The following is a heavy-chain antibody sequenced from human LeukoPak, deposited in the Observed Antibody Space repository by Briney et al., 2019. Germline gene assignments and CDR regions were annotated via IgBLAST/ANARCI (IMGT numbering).Heavy chain of an antibody. CDR3: ARLGSWDQGNY. CDR1: GYTFTSYG. CDR2: ISAYNGNT. J-gene: IGHJ4*02. D-gene: IGHD1-26*01. Sequence: ASVKVSCKASGYTFTSYGISWVRQAPGQGLEWMGWISAYNGNTNYAQKLQGRVTMTRDTSISTAYMELSRLRSDDTAVYYCARLGSWDQGNYWGQGTLVTVSS. V-gene: IGHV1-18*01.